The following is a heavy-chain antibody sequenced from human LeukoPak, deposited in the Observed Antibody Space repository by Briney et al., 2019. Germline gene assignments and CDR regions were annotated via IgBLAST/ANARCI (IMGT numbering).Heavy chain of an antibody. Sequence: ASVKVSCKASGYTFTSYGISWVRQAPGQGLEWMGWISAYNGNTNYAQKLQGRVTMTTDTSTSRAYMELRSLRSDDTAVYYCAREQGRVGATRGSILQDYWGQGTLVTVSS. D-gene: IGHD1-26*01. J-gene: IGHJ4*02. V-gene: IGHV1-18*01. CDR1: GYTFTSYG. CDR2: ISAYNGNT. CDR3: AREQGRVGATRGSILQDY.